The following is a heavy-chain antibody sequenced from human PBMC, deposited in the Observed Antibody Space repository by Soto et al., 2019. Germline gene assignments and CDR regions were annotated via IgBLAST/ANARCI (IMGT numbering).Heavy chain of an antibody. CDR3: ARVSSSSGGNWFDP. J-gene: IGHJ5*02. CDR2: IYHSGST. Sequence: PXETLSLTCSVAGCSISSGGYSWSWIRQPPGKGLEWIGYIYHSGSTYYNPSLKSRVTISVDRSKNQFSLKLSSVTAADTAVYYCARVSSSSGGNWFDPRGKGTLVTVS. D-gene: IGHD6-6*01. V-gene: IGHV4-30-2*01. CDR1: GCSISSGGYS.